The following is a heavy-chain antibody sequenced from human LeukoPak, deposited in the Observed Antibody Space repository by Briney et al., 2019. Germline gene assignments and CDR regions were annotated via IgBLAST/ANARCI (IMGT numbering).Heavy chain of an antibody. CDR2: ISSSSSTI. CDR3: ARENYDSSGYSKIDY. Sequence: GGSLRLSCAASGFTFSSYSMNWVRQAPGKGLEGVSYISSSSSTIYYADSVKGRFTISRDNAKNSLYLQMNSLRAEDTAVYYCARENYDSSGYSKIDYWGQGTLVTVSS. V-gene: IGHV3-48*01. CDR1: GFTFSSYS. D-gene: IGHD3-22*01. J-gene: IGHJ4*02.